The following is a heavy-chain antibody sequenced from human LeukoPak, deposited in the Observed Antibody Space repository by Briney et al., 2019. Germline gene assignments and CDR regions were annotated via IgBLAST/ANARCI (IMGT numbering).Heavy chain of an antibody. V-gene: IGHV3-9*01. D-gene: IGHD3-22*01. CDR2: ITWKSGTI. J-gene: IGHJ5*02. Sequence: GGSLRLSCAASGFTFDDYAMHWVRQAPGKGLEWVSGITWKSGTIGYADSVKGRFTISRDNARNSLYLQMNSLRAEDTAVYYCARDLGQYYDTSDNWFDPWGQGTLVTVSS. CDR3: ARDLGQYYDTSDNWFDP. CDR1: GFTFDDYA.